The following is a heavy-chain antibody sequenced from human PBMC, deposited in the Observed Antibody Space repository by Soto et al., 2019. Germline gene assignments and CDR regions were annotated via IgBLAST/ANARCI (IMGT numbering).Heavy chain of an antibody. CDR1: GFTVSSNY. D-gene: IGHD3-3*01. J-gene: IGHJ6*02. CDR2: IYSGGST. CDR3: AREPITLFGVAYGMDV. Sequence: EVQLVESGGGLIQPGGSLRLSCAASGFTVSSNYMSWVRQAPGKGLEWVAVIYSGGSTYYSDSVKGRFTISRDNSKNKLYLKMNSLGAEDTAVYYCAREPITLFGVAYGMDVWGQGTTVTVSS. V-gene: IGHV3-53*01.